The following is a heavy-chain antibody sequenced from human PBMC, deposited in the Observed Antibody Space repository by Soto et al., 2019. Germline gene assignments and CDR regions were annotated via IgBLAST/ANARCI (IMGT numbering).Heavy chain of an antibody. J-gene: IGHJ5*02. Sequence: SETLSLTCTVSGGSISSYYWSWIRQPPGKGLEWIGYIYYSGSTNYNPSLKSRVTISVDTSKNQFSLKLSSATAADTAVYYCARWGPRIAAAGTGWFDPWGQGTLVTVS. CDR3: ARWGPRIAAAGTGWFDP. CDR2: IYYSGST. D-gene: IGHD6-13*01. V-gene: IGHV4-59*01. CDR1: GGSISSYY.